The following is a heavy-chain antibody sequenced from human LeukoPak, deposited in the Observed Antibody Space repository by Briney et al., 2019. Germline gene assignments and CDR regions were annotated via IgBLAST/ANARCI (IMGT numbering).Heavy chain of an antibody. CDR1: GFSLSTSGVG. V-gene: IGHV2-5*01. CDR3: ARSRGYCSSTSCLDAFDI. D-gene: IGHD2-2*01. Sequence: SGPTLVNPTQTLTLTCTFSGFSLSTSGVGVGWIRQPPGKALEWLALIYWNDDKRYSTSLKTRLTISKDTSKNQVVLTMTNMDPVDTATYYCARSRGYCSSTSCLDAFDIWGQGTMVTVSS. J-gene: IGHJ3*02. CDR2: IYWNDDK.